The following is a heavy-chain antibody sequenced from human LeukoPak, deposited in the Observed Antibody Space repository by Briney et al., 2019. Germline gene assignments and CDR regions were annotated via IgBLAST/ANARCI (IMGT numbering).Heavy chain of an antibody. J-gene: IGHJ6*02. Sequence: GGSLRLSCAASGFTFSSYDMHWVRQATGKGLEWVSAICTAGDTYYPGSVKGRFTISRDNSKNTVYLQMNSLRAEDTAVYYCARWPDYYDTSKYYYGMDVWGQGTTVTVSS. CDR3: ARWPDYYDTSKYYYGMDV. CDR1: GFTFSSYD. CDR2: ICTAGDT. D-gene: IGHD3-22*01. V-gene: IGHV3-13*01.